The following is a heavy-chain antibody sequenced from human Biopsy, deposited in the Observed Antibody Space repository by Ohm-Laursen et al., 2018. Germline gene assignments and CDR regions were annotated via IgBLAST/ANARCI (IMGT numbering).Heavy chain of an antibody. Sequence: SLRLSCAASGFIFSSYAMHWVRQAPGKGLQWVAFISYDGSKKDYGDSVKGRFTISRDNSKNTLYLQMNNLRAEDTAVYYCAKIAFDSSGANAMRDYWGQGTLVTVFS. CDR1: GFIFSSYA. J-gene: IGHJ4*02. CDR3: AKIAFDSSGANAMRDY. V-gene: IGHV3-30*18. CDR2: ISYDGSKK. D-gene: IGHD3-22*01.